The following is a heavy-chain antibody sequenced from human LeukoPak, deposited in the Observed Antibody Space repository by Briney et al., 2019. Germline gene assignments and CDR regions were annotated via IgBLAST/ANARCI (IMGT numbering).Heavy chain of an antibody. Sequence: ASVKVSCKASGYTFTSYDINWVRQATGQGLEWMGWMNPNSGNTGYAQKFQGRVTMTRNTSISTAYMELSSLRSDDTAVYYCARTYSSGWYWFDPWGQGTLVTVSS. J-gene: IGHJ5*02. D-gene: IGHD6-19*01. CDR2: MNPNSGNT. V-gene: IGHV1-8*01. CDR3: ARTYSSGWYWFDP. CDR1: GYTFTSYD.